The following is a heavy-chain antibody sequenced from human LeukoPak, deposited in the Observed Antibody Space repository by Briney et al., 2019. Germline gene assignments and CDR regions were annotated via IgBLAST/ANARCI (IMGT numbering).Heavy chain of an antibody. D-gene: IGHD3-22*01. V-gene: IGHV4-59*08. CDR3: ARKNYYDSSGYYFDY. Sequence: SETLSLTCTVSGGSISSYYWNWIRQPPGKGLEWIGYIYYSGSTNYNPSLKSRVTISVDTSKNQFSLKLSSVTAADTAVYYCARKNYYDSSGYYFDYWGQGTLVTVSS. J-gene: IGHJ4*02. CDR2: IYYSGST. CDR1: GGSISSYY.